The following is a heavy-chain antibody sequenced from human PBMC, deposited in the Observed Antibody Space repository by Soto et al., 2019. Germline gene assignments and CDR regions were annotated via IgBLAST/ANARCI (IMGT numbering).Heavy chain of an antibody. J-gene: IGHJ4*01. CDR3: ASEAIAARSRSFDY. V-gene: IGHV1-46*01. CDR2: INPSGGST. D-gene: IGHD6-6*01. Sequence: GASVKVSCKASGYTFSSYYMHWVRQAPGQGLEWMGIINPSGGSTSYAQKFQGTVTMTRDTSTSTVYMELSSLRCEDTAVYYCASEAIAARSRSFDYWGQGTLVTVSS. CDR1: GYTFSSYY.